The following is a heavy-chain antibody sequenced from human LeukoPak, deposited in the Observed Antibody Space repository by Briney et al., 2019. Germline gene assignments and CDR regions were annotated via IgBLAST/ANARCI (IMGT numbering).Heavy chain of an antibody. V-gene: IGHV3-48*04. Sequence: GGSLRLSCAASGFTFSSHSMNWVRQAPGKGLEWISYISSDSTIMHYADSVKGRFTISRDNAKNTLYLQMNSLRAEDTAVYYCARRSSGSPPYYFDYWGQGTLVTVSS. CDR3: ARRSSGSPPYYFDY. D-gene: IGHD1-26*01. CDR1: GFTFSSHS. CDR2: ISSDSTIM. J-gene: IGHJ4*02.